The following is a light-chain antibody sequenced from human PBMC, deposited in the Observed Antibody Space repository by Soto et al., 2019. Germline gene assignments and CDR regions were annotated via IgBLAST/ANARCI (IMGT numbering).Light chain of an antibody. CDR3: QQYGSSLLT. CDR1: QSVGSSY. Sequence: VLTQSPGTLSLSPGERATLSCRASQSVGSSYLAWYQQKPGQAPRLLIYGASSRATGIPDRFSGSGSGTDFTLTISRLEPEDFAVYYCQQYGSSLLTFGGGTKVDIK. V-gene: IGKV3-20*01. J-gene: IGKJ4*01. CDR2: GAS.